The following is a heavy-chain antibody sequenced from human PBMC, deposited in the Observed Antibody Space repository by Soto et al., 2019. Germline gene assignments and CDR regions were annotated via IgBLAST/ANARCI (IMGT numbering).Heavy chain of an antibody. CDR1: GFTFSSYG. CDR2: IWYDGSNK. CDR3: ARPSGQWLVLGYFDY. J-gene: IGHJ4*02. D-gene: IGHD6-19*01. V-gene: IGHV3-33*01. Sequence: QVQLVESGGGVVQPGRSLRLSCAASGFTFSSYGMHWVRQAPGKGLEWVAVIWYDGSNKYYADSVKGRFTISRDNYKNTRNLQMNSLRAEDTAVYYCARPSGQWLVLGYFDYWGQGTLVTVSS.